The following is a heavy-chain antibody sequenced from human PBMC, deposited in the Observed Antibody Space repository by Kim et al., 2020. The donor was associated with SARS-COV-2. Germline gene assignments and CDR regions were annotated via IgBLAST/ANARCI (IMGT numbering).Heavy chain of an antibody. J-gene: IGHJ6*02. CDR3: ARDRAEGYYYGMDV. V-gene: IGHV3-21*01. CDR2: ISSSSSYI. Sequence: GGSLRLSCAASGFTFSSYSMNWVRQAPGKGLEWVSSISSSSSYIYYADSVKGRFTISRDNAKNSLYLQMNSLRDEDTAVYYCARDRAEGYYYGMDVWGQGTTVTVSS. CDR1: GFTFSSYS.